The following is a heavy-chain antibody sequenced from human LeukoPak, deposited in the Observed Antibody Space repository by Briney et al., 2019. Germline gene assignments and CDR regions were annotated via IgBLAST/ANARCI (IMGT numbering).Heavy chain of an antibody. CDR2: IIPIFDTA. D-gene: IGHD6-19*01. J-gene: IGHJ4*02. CDR3: ARDRPVADRDYFDY. CDR1: GGTFSSYA. V-gene: IGHV1-69*13. Sequence: SVKVSCKASGGTFSSYAISWVRQAPGQGLEWMGGIIPIFDTANYAQKFQGRVTITADESTSTAYMELSGLRSEDTAVYYCARDRPVADRDYFDYWGQGTLVTVSS.